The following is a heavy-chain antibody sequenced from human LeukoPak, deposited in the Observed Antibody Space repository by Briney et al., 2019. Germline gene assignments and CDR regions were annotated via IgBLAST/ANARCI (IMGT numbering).Heavy chain of an antibody. CDR1: GFTFSSFT. J-gene: IGHJ4*02. CDR2: IRSKANSNAT. CDR3: AREGGFDN. V-gene: IGHV3-73*01. D-gene: IGHD2-15*01. Sequence: PGGSLRLSCAASGFTFSSFTIHWARQASGKGLEWVGRIRSKANSNATAYAASVKDRFTISRDDSKNTAYLQMNSLRDDDTAVYYCAREGGFDNWGQGTLVTVSS.